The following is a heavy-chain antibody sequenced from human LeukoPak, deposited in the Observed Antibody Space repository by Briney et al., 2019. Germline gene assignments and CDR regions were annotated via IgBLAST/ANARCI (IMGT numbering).Heavy chain of an antibody. CDR2: MSYSGTS. CDR1: GGSIKTYY. CDR3: AAGSRPYYFYYMAV. V-gene: IGHV4-59*08. Sequence: PSETLSLTCTVSGGSIKTYYWSWSRQSPGKGLEWIGSMSYSGTSNYIPSLKSRVSTTIDISKNQFSLKLTSVTAADTALYFCAAGSRPYYFYYMAVWGTGTTVTVSS. J-gene: IGHJ6*03.